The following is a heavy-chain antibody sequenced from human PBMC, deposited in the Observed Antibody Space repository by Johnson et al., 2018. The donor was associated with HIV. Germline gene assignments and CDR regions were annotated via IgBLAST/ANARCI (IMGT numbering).Heavy chain of an antibody. D-gene: IGHD3-3*01. CDR1: GVTFSNYA. Sequence: VQLVESGGGLVQPGGSLRLSCAASGVTFSNYAMSWVRQAPGKGLEWVSAISGSGDTAYYADSVKGRFTISRDSSKNTLYLQMNSRRAEDTAVYYCAKGLTFFGVAMINAPLDIWGQGTMVTVSS. CDR3: AKGLTFFGVAMINAPLDI. CDR2: ISGSGDTA. V-gene: IGHV3-23*04. J-gene: IGHJ3*02.